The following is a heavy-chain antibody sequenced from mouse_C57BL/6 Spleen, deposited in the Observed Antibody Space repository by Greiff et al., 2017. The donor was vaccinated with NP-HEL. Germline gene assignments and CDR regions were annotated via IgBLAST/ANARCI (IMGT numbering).Heavy chain of an antibody. J-gene: IGHJ4*01. CDR1: GYSFTDYN. CDR3: ARSKGYDYDEYYYAMDY. V-gene: IGHV1-39*01. CDR2: INPNYGTT. D-gene: IGHD2-4*01. Sequence: VQLQQSGPELVKPGASVKISCKASGYSFTDYNMNWVKQSTGKSLEWIGVINPNYGTTSYNQKFKGKATLTVDQSSSTAYMQLNSLTSEDSAVYYCARSKGYDYDEYYYAMDYWGQGTSVTVSS.